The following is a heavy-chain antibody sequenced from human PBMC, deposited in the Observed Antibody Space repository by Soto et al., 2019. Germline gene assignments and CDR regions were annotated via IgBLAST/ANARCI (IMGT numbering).Heavy chain of an antibody. V-gene: IGHV2-5*01. CDR3: VHRLDVPGLAFDP. CDR2: IYWNDDK. CDR1: GFSLSASGAS. Sequence: ASGPTLVNPTQTLRLTCAFSGFSLSASGASVGWIRQPPGKALEWLAHIYWNDDKRYSPSLRSRLTISKDTSKNQVVLTFTNMDPADTGTYYCVHRLDVPGLAFDPWGQGTLVTVS. D-gene: IGHD3-10*02. J-gene: IGHJ5*02.